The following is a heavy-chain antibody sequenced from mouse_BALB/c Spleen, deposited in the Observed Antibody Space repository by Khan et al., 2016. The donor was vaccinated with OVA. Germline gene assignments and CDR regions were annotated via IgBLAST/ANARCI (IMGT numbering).Heavy chain of an antibody. Sequence: EVQLVETGPGLVKPSQSLSLTCTVTGYSITSGYAWNWIRQFPGNKLEWMGYISYSGGTRYNPSLKSRITITRDTSKNQFFLQLNSVTTEDKATDYCARGNYYGYYFDYWGQGTTLTVSS. CDR1: GYSITSGYA. J-gene: IGHJ2*01. CDR2: ISYSGGT. D-gene: IGHD1-1*01. CDR3: ARGNYYGYYFDY. V-gene: IGHV3-2*02.